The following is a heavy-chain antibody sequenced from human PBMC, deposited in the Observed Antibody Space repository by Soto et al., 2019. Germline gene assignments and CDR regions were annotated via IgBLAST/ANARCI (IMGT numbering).Heavy chain of an antibody. J-gene: IGHJ6*02. CDR3: AKDSLGRNGYYYGMDV. CDR2: ISGSGGST. CDR1: GFTFSSYA. D-gene: IGHD1-26*01. V-gene: IGHV3-23*01. Sequence: GGSLRLSCAASGFTFSSYAMSWVRQAPGKGLEWVSAISGSGGSTYYADSVKGRFTISRDNSKNTLYLQMNSLRAEDTAVYYCAKDSLGRNGYYYGMDVWGQGTTVTVPS.